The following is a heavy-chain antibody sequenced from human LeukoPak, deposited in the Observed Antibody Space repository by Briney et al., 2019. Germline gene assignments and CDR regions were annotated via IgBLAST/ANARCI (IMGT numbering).Heavy chain of an antibody. V-gene: IGHV3-23*01. J-gene: IGHJ4*02. CDR2: ISGSGGST. Sequence: PGGSLRLSCAASGFTFSSYAMSWVRQAPGKGLEWVSAISGSGGSTYYADSVKGRFTISRDNSKNTLYLQMKSLRAEDTAVYYCAKDRGQYSSGWYYFDYWGQGTLVTVSS. CDR3: AKDRGQYSSGWYYFDY. CDR1: GFTFSSYA. D-gene: IGHD6-19*01.